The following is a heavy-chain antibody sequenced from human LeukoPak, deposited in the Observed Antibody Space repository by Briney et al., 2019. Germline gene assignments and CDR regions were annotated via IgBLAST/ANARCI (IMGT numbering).Heavy chain of an antibody. D-gene: IGHD3-22*01. CDR2: ISSDGSNK. J-gene: IGHJ4*02. CDR1: RFTFNTFG. Sequence: GGSLRLSCTASRFTFNTFGMHWVRQAPGKGLEWVAVISSDGSNKYYADSVKGRFTISRDNSKDTLYLQMSSLTIEDTAVYYCRAATKYLDYYYDYWGQGTLVTVSS. V-gene: IGHV3-30*03. CDR3: RAATKYLDYYYDY.